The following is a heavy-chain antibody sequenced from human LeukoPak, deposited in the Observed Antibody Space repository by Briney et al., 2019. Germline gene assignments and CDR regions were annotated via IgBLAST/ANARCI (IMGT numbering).Heavy chain of an antibody. CDR2: ISYDGSNK. J-gene: IGHJ4*02. Sequence: GGSLRLSCAASGFTFSSYAMHGGRQAPGKGLEWGAVISYDGSNKYYADSVKGRFTISRDNSKNTLYLQMNSLRAEDTAVYYCALIHYYHSSGYPNEGRYWGQGTLVTVSS. D-gene: IGHD3-22*01. CDR3: ALIHYYHSSGYPNEGRY. V-gene: IGHV3-30-3*01. CDR1: GFTFSSYA.